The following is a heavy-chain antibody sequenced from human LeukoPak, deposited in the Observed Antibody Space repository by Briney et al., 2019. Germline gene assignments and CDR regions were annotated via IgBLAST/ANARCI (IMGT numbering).Heavy chain of an antibody. CDR3: ARDAPQWRNVFDI. Sequence: AASVKVSCKASGYMFTGLGISWVRQAPGQGLEWMGWISTYNGNTNYAQKYRGRVTMTTDTSTSTVYMELRSLRSDDTAVYYCARDAPQWRNVFDIWGQGTMLTVSS. CDR2: ISTYNGNT. J-gene: IGHJ3*02. CDR1: GYMFTGLG. D-gene: IGHD6-19*01. V-gene: IGHV1-18*01.